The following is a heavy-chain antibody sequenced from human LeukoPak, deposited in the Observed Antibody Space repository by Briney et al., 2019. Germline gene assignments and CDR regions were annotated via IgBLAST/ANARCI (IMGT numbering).Heavy chain of an antibody. D-gene: IGHD1-26*01. J-gene: IGHJ4*02. CDR1: GCSISSSSYY. CDR2: IYYSGST. V-gene: IGHV4-39*07. CDR3: ARGPIVGATPFDY. Sequence: SETLSLTCTVSGCSISSSSYYWAWVRQPPGTGLEWIGSIYYSGSTYYNPSLKSRVTISVGTSKNQFSLKLSSVTAADTAVYYCARGPIVGATPFDYWGQGTLVTVSS.